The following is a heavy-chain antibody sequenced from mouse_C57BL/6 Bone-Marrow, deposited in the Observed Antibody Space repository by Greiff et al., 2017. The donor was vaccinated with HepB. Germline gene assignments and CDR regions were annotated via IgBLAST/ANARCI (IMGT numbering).Heavy chain of an antibody. CDR1: GYSITSGYD. V-gene: IGHV3-1*01. CDR3: AREVYYDYGTYYFDY. J-gene: IGHJ2*01. D-gene: IGHD2-4*01. Sequence: DVKLVESGPGMVKPSQSLSLTCTVTGYSITSGYDWHWIRHFPGNKLEWMGYISYSGSTNYNPSLKSRISITHDTSKNHFFLKLNSVTTEDTATYYCAREVYYDYGTYYFDYWGQGTTLTVSS. CDR2: ISYSGST.